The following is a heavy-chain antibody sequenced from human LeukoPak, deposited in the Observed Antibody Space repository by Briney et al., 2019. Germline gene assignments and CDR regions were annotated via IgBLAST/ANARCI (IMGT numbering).Heavy chain of an antibody. CDR1: GGSFSGYY. Sequence: PSETLSLTCAVYGGSFSGYYWSWIRQPPGKGLEWIGEINHSGSTNYNLSLKSRVTISVDTSKNQFSLKLSSVTAADTAVYYCARHNDFWSGYYTDYWGQGTLVTVSS. V-gene: IGHV4-34*01. CDR3: ARHNDFWSGYYTDY. D-gene: IGHD3-3*01. J-gene: IGHJ4*02. CDR2: INHSGST.